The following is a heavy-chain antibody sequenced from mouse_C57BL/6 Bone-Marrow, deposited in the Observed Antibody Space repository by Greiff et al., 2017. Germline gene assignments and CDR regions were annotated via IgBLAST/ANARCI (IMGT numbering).Heavy chain of an antibody. D-gene: IGHD1-1*01. J-gene: IGHJ2*01. CDR3: ARRHYGSSPFDY. CDR1: GYTFTDYN. CDR2: INPNNGGT. Sequence: EVQLQQSGPELVKPGASVKIPCKASGYTFTDYNMDWVKQSHGKSLEWIGDINPNNGGTIYNQKFKGKATLTVDKSSSTAYMELRSLTSEDTAVYYCARRHYGSSPFDYWGQGTTLTVSS. V-gene: IGHV1-18*01.